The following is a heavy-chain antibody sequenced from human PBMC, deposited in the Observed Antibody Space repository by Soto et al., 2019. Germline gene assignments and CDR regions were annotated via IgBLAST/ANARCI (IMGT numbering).Heavy chain of an antibody. CDR3: AAFHVLLWFGESPNRHLQY. CDR1: GGSFSGYY. CDR2: INHSGST. J-gene: IGHJ4*02. Sequence: QVHLQQWGAGQLKPSETLSLTCAVYGGSFSGYYWSWIRQPPGKGLEWIGEINHSGSTNYSPSLKSRVAISVATSKNQLSLKLSSVTAADTAVYYCAAFHVLLWFGESPNRHLQYWGQGTLVTVSS. V-gene: IGHV4-34*01. D-gene: IGHD3-10*01.